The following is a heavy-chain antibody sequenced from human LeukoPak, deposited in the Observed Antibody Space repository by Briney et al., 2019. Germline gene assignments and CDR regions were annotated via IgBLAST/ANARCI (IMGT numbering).Heavy chain of an antibody. CDR2: ISAYNGYT. Sequence: ASVKVSCKTSGYTFTNYGVSWVRQAPGQGLEWMGWISAYNGYTNYAQKLQVRVTMTTDTSTSTAYMELRSLTSDGTAVCYCARDKAVTTELTQYFQHWGQGTLVTASS. V-gene: IGHV1-18*01. CDR1: GYTFTNYG. CDR3: ARDKAVTTELTQYFQH. J-gene: IGHJ1*01. D-gene: IGHD4-11*01.